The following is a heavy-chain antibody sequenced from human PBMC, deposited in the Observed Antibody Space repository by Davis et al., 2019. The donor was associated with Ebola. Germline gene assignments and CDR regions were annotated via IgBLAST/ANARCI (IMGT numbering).Heavy chain of an antibody. CDR3: ERHLYGDYVFDY. V-gene: IGHV1-69*13. CDR1: GCTFSSYA. J-gene: IGHJ4*02. Sequence: SVKVSCKASGCTFSSYAISWVRQAPGQGLEWMGGIIPIFGTANYAQKFQGRVTITADESTSTAYMELSSLRSEDTAVYYCERHLYGDYVFDYWGQGTLVTVSS. CDR2: IIPIFGTA. D-gene: IGHD4-17*01.